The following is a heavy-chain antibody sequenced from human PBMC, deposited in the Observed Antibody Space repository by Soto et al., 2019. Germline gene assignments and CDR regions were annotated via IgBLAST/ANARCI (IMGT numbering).Heavy chain of an antibody. Sequence: EVQLVESGGGLVKPGGSLRLSCAAAGFTFRSYGMHWVRQAPGKGLEWVSSISSSSSYIYYADSVRGRFTTSRDNAKNSLYLQMSSLRAEDTAVYYCASAEGCSGWYYFEYWGQGTLVTVSS. CDR2: ISSSSSYI. CDR1: GFTFRSYG. V-gene: IGHV3-21*01. J-gene: IGHJ4*02. D-gene: IGHD6-19*01. CDR3: ASAEGCSGWYYFEY.